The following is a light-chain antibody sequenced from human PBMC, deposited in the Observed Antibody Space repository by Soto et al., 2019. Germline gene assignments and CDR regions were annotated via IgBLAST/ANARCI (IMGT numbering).Light chain of an antibody. Sequence: NFMLTQPHSVSESPGKTVTISCTGSSGSVASNYVHWYQRRPGSAPTIVIYRDNQRPSGVPDRFSGSIDSSSNSASLTISRLKIEDEADYFCQSYDRSSLYVFGTGTKVTVL. J-gene: IGLJ1*01. V-gene: IGLV6-57*02. CDR2: RDN. CDR3: QSYDRSSLYV. CDR1: SGSVASNY.